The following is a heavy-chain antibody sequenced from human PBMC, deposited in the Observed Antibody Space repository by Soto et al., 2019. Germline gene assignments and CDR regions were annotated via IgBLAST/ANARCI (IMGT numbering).Heavy chain of an antibody. Sequence: ASVKVSCKASGYTFTSYGISWVRQAPGQGLEWMGWISAYNGNTNYAQKLQGRVTMTTDTSTSTAYMELRSLRSDDTAVYYCAFLGYCSSTSCYDFIDYWGQGTLVTVSS. CDR2: ISAYNGNT. D-gene: IGHD2-2*01. V-gene: IGHV1-18*01. J-gene: IGHJ4*02. CDR3: AFLGYCSSTSCYDFIDY. CDR1: GYTFTSYG.